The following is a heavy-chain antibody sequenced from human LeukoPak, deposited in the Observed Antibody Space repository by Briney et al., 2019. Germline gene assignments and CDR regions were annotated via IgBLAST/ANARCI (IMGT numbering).Heavy chain of an antibody. CDR3: AKDTIFGVVITDAFDI. D-gene: IGHD3-3*01. Sequence: PGGSLRLSCEASEFTFTTSTMEWVRQAPGKGLEWVSSISGDSNHIYYADSVKGRFTISRDNAKNSLYLQLNSLRAEDTAVYYCAKDTIFGVVITDAFDIWGQGTMVTVSS. CDR2: ISGDSNHI. CDR1: EFTFTTST. J-gene: IGHJ3*02. V-gene: IGHV3-21*01.